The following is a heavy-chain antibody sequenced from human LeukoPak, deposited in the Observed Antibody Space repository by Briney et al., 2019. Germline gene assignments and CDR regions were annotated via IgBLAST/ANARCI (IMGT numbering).Heavy chain of an antibody. CDR2: ISGGSGTI. Sequence: PGGSLRLSCAASGFTFSDYSMNWVRQAPGKGLEWVSYISGGSGTIYYADSVKGRFTISGDNAKNSLFLQMNSLRDKDTAVYYCARGQRYSTSPFDYWGQGTLVTVSS. D-gene: IGHD3-16*02. J-gene: IGHJ4*02. CDR3: ARGQRYSTSPFDY. V-gene: IGHV3-48*02. CDR1: GFTFSDYS.